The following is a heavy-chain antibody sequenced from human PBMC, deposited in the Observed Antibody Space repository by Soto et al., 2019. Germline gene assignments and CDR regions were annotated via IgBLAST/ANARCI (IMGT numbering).Heavy chain of an antibody. D-gene: IGHD3-10*01. CDR1: GGSISSGGYY. CDR3: ARGAPMVRVFISAGWFDP. Sequence: QVQLQESGPGLVKPSQTLSLTSTVSGGSISSGGYYWSWIRQHPGKGLEWIGYIYYSGSTYYNPSLKSRVTISVDTSKNQFSLKLSSVTAADTAVYYCARGAPMVRVFISAGWFDPWGQGTLVTVSS. CDR2: IYYSGST. J-gene: IGHJ5*02. V-gene: IGHV4-31*03.